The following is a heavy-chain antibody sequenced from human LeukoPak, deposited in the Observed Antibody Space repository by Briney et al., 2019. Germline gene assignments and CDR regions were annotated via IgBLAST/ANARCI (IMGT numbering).Heavy chain of an antibody. J-gene: IGHJ4*02. D-gene: IGHD6-13*01. Sequence: GGSPRLSCAASGFTFSSYEMNWVRQAPGKGLEWVSYISSSGSTIYYADSAKGRFTISRDNAKNSLYLQMNSLRAEDTAVYYCAREVEQLVDYWGQGTLVTVSS. CDR3: AREVEQLVDY. CDR2: ISSSGSTI. CDR1: GFTFSSYE. V-gene: IGHV3-48*03.